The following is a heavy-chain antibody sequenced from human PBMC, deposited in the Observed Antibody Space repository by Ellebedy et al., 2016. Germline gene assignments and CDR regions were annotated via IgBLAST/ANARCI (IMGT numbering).Heavy chain of an antibody. J-gene: IGHJ5*02. D-gene: IGHD2-2*02. CDR3: ARRPAAITPFTWFDP. Sequence: ESLKISXAASGSSFSGYTMSWVRQPPGKGLEWIGEINHSGSTNYNPSLKSRVTISVDTSKNQFSLKLSSVTAADTAVYYCARRPAAITPFTWFDPWGQGTLVTVSS. CDR1: GSSFSGYT. V-gene: IGHV4-34*01. CDR2: INHSGST.